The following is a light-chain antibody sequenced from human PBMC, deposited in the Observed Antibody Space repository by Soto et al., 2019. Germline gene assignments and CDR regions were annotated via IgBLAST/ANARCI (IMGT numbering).Light chain of an antibody. CDR3: SSYTGGNPSYV. J-gene: IGLJ1*01. V-gene: IGLV2-8*01. Sequence: QSVLTQPPSASGSPGQSVTISCTGTSSDVGGYDYVSWYQQHPGKAPKLMIYEVTIRPSGVSDRFSGSKSGNTVSLTVSGLQAEDEADYYCSSYTGGNPSYVFGTGTKLTVL. CDR2: EVT. CDR1: SSDVGGYDY.